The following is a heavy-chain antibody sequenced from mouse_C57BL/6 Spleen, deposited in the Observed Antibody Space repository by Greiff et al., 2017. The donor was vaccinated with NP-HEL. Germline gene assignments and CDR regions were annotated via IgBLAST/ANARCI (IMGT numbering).Heavy chain of an antibody. D-gene: IGHD2-10*02. V-gene: IGHV1-26*01. Sequence: EVQLQQSGPELVKPGASVKISCKASGYTFTDYYMNWVKQSHGKSLEWIGDINPNNGGTSYNQKFKGKATLTVDKSSSTAYMELRSLTSEDSAVYYCGSYGPYAMDYWGQGTSVTVSS. CDR1: GYTFTDYY. CDR2: INPNNGGT. J-gene: IGHJ4*01. CDR3: GSYGPYAMDY.